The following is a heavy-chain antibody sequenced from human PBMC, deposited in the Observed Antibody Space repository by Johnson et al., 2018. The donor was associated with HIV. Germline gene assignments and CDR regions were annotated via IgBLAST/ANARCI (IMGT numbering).Heavy chain of an antibody. Sequence: QVQLVESGGGVVQPGRSLRLSCAASGFTFSSYAMHWVRQAPGKGLEWVSVIYSGGSTYYADSVKGRFTISRDNSKNTLYLQMNSLRAEDTALYYCARGVSSGYYSNAFDVWGQGTMATVSS. D-gene: IGHD3-22*01. CDR1: GFTFSSYA. J-gene: IGHJ3*01. CDR3: ARGVSSGYYSNAFDV. CDR2: IYSGGST. V-gene: IGHV3-NL1*01.